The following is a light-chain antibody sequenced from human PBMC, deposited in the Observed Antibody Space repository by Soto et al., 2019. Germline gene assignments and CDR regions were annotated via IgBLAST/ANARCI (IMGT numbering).Light chain of an antibody. CDR2: RNN. CDR1: SSNIGSNY. V-gene: IGLV1-47*01. J-gene: IGLJ2*01. CDR3: AAWDDSLSGYVV. Sequence: QSVLTQPPSASGTPGQRVTISCSGSSSNIGSNYVYWYQQLPGTAPNLLIYRNNQRPSWVPDRFSGSKYGTSASLAISGLRSEDEADYYCAAWDDSLSGYVVFGGGTKLTVL.